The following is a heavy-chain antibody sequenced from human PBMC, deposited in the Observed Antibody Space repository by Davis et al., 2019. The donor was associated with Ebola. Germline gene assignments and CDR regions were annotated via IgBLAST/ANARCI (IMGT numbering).Heavy chain of an antibody. J-gene: IGHJ3*02. D-gene: IGHD3-9*01. V-gene: IGHV4-61*01. CDR1: GGSVSSGSYY. CDR3: ARDPVYYDILTGYYADAFDI. Sequence: PSETLSLTCTVSGGSVSSGSYYWSWIRQPPGKGLEWIGYIYYSGSTNYNPSLKSRVTISVDTSKNQFSLKLSSVTAADTAVYYCARDPVYYDILTGYYADAFDIWGQGTMVTVSS. CDR2: IYYSGST.